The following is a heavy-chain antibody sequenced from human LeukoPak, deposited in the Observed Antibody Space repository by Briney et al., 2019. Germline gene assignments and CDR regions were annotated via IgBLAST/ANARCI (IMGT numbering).Heavy chain of an antibody. V-gene: IGHV3-53*01. CDR3: AKDSSLLRLGELLSYYFDY. J-gene: IGHJ4*02. CDR2: IYSGGST. Sequence: GGSLRLSCAASGFTFSDAWMSWVRQAPGKGLEWVSVIYSGGSTYYAGSVKGRFTISRDNSKNTLYLQMNSLRAEDTAVYYCAKDSSLLRLGELLSYYFDYWGQGTLVTVSS. CDR1: GFTFSDAW. D-gene: IGHD3-10*01.